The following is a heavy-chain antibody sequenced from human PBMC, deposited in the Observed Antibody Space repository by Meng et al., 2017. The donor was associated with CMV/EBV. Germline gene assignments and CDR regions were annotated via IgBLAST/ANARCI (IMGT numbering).Heavy chain of an antibody. CDR3: ARDRYCSSTSCYTYYYYGMDV. V-gene: IGHV3-21*01. CDR1: GFTFSSYW. Sequence: GGSLRLSCAASGFTFSSYWMSWVRQAPGKGLEWVSSISSSSSYIYYADSVKGRFTIPRDNAKNSLYLQMNSLRAEDTAVYYCARDRYCSSTSCYTYYYYGMDVWGQGTTVTVSS. CDR2: ISSSSSYI. J-gene: IGHJ6*02. D-gene: IGHD2-2*02.